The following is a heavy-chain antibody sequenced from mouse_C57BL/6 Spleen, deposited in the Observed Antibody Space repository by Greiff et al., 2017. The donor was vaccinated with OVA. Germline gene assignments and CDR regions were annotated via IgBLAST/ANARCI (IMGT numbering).Heavy chain of an antibody. Sequence: QVQLQQSGPELVKPGASVKISCKASGYAFSSSWMTWVKQRPGKGLEWIGRIYPGDGDPSYNGKFKGKATLTADKSSSTAYMQLSSLPSEDSAVDFCARPLSQGYFDVWGTGTTVTVSS. D-gene: IGHD6-1*01. V-gene: IGHV1-82*01. CDR2: IYPGDGDP. CDR1: GYAFSSSW. CDR3: ARPLSQGYFDV. J-gene: IGHJ1*03.